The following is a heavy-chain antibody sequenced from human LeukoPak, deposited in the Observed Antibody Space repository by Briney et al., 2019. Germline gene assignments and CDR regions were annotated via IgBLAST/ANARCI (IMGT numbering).Heavy chain of an antibody. CDR3: AKPLTQYSGSLFDY. CDR1: GFTFSSYG. D-gene: IGHD1-26*01. J-gene: IGHJ4*02. CDR2: IRYDGSNK. V-gene: IGHV3-30*02. Sequence: GGSLRLSCAASGFTFSSYGIHWVRQAPGKGLEWVAFIRYDGSNKYSADSVKGRFTISRDNSKNTQYLQMNSLRAEDTAVYYCAKPLTQYSGSLFDYWGQGTLVTVSS.